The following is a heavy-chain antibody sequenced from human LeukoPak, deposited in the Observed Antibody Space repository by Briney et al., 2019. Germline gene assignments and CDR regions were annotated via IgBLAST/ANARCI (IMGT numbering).Heavy chain of an antibody. J-gene: IGHJ4*02. CDR3: ARGILWWELQKY. CDR2: INPNSGGT. Sequence: ASVKVSCKASGYTFTGYYMHWVRQAPGQGLEWMGWINPNSGGTNYAQKFQSRVTMTRDTSISTAYMELSRLRSDDTAVYYCARGILWWELQKYWGQGTLVTVSS. CDR1: GYTFTGYY. V-gene: IGHV1-2*02. D-gene: IGHD2-21*01.